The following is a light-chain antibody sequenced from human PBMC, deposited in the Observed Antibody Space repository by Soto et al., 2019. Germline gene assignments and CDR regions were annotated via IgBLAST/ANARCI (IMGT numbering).Light chain of an antibody. V-gene: IGLV1-44*01. Sequence: QSVLTQPPSASGTPGQTVTISCSGASSNIGRSTVNWYQQLPGTAPRLLIYLNDQRASGVPDRFSGSKSGTSASLAISGLQSEDEADYYCESWDERLKGSVVFGGGTKLTVL. CDR2: LND. CDR3: ESWDERLKGSVV. CDR1: SSNIGRST. J-gene: IGLJ2*01.